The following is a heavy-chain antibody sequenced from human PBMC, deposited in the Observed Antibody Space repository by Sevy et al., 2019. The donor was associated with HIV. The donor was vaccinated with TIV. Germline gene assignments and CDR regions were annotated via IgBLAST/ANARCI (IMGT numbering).Heavy chain of an antibody. V-gene: IGHV3-48*02. CDR2: ISSSSSTI. Sequence: GGSLRLSCAASGFTFSSYSMNWVRQAPGKGLEWVSYISSSSSTIYYADSVKGRFTISRDNAKNSLYLHMNSLRDEETAVYYCARAFRYYYYSSGYGYWFDPWGQGTLVTVSS. CDR3: ARAFRYYYYSSGYGYWFDP. J-gene: IGHJ5*02. D-gene: IGHD3-22*01. CDR1: GFTFSSYS.